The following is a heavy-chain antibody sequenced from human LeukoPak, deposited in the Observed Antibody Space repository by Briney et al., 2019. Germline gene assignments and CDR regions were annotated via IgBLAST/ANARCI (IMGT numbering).Heavy chain of an antibody. CDR1: GGSISSYY. Sequence: SETLSLTCTVSGGSISSYYWSWIRQPPGKGLEWIGYIYYSGSTNYNPSLKSRVTISVDTSKNQFSLKLSSVTAADTAVYYCAKDISHDYYDSSGYYVGAFQHWGQGTLVTVSS. CDR3: AKDISHDYYDSSGYYVGAFQH. V-gene: IGHV4-59*01. J-gene: IGHJ1*01. CDR2: IYYSGST. D-gene: IGHD3-22*01.